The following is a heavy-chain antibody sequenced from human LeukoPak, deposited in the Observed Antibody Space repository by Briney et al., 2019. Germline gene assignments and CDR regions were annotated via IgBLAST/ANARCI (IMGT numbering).Heavy chain of an antibody. J-gene: IGHJ3*02. D-gene: IGHD4-17*01. Sequence: GGSLRLSCTASGFTFSAYAMMWVRQAPGKGPEWVSAIRAGGTSEFYADSVKGRFRISRDNSRDTLFLQMNSLRAEDTAVYYCARGPNGDYIGAFDMWGPGTMVTVSS. V-gene: IGHV3-23*01. CDR3: ARGPNGDYIGAFDM. CDR2: IRAGGTSE. CDR1: GFTFSAYA.